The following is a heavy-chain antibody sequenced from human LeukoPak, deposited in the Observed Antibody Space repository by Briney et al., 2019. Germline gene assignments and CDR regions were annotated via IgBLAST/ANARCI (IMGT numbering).Heavy chain of an antibody. CDR3: VREAAATLFDY. D-gene: IGHD1-26*01. V-gene: IGHV3-53*01. CDR2: INSGGNT. CDR1: GFTVSSNY. Sequence: GGSLRLSCAASGFTVSSNYLSWLRQAPGKGLEWVSAINSGGNTYYADSVKGRFTISRDNTQNSLSLQMNSLRAEDTAVYYWVREAAATLFDYWGQGTRVTVST. J-gene: IGHJ4*02.